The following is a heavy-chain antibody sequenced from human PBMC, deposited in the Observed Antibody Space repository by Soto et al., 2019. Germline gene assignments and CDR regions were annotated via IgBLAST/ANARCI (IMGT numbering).Heavy chain of an antibody. CDR2: IYYSGST. D-gene: IGHD3-3*01. J-gene: IGHJ6*02. Sequence: SETLSLICTVSGGSVSSGSYYWSWIRQPPGKGLEWIGYIYYSGSTNYNPSLKSRVTISVDTSKNQFSLKLSSVTAADTAVYYCAREDVLRFLEWPQGMDGWGQGTTVTVSS. CDR1: GGSVSSGSYY. CDR3: AREDVLRFLEWPQGMDG. V-gene: IGHV4-61*01.